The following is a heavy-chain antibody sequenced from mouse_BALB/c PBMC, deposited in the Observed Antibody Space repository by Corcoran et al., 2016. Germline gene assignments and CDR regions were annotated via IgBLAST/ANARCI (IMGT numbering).Heavy chain of an antibody. CDR3: ARLYPGITMDY. Sequence: EVQLQQSGPELVKPGASVKLSCNASGYTFTSYGNHWVKHKPGQGLEWVGYIYPYNDGTKYNEKFKGKATLTSDKSSSTAYMELISRTSEDSSVYYCARLYPGITMDYWGQGTSVTVS. CDR2: IYPYNDGT. V-gene: IGHV1S136*01. CDR1: GYTFTSYG. J-gene: IGHJ4*01.